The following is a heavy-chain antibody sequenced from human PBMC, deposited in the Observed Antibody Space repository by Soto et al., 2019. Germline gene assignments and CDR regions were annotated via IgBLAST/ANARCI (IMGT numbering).Heavy chain of an antibody. CDR2: IIPIFGTA. V-gene: IGHV1-69*12. CDR1: GGTFSSYA. CDR3: ASVDTSCSGWYYGGMDV. D-gene: IGHD6-19*01. J-gene: IGHJ6*02. Sequence: QVQLVQSGAEVKKPGSSVKVSCKASGGTFSSYAISWVRQAPGQGLEWMGGIIPIFGTANYAQKFQGRVTITADESTSXXYMERRRRSSEDMAVYDCASVDTSCSGWYYGGMDVRGQGTTVTVSS.